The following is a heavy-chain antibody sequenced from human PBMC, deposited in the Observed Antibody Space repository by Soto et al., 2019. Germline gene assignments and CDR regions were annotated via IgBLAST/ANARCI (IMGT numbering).Heavy chain of an antibody. Sequence: SETLSLTCAVYGGPFSGYYWSWIRQPPGKGLEWIGEINHSGSTNYNPSLKSRVTISVDTSKNQFSLKLSSVTAADTAVYYCARHRIDHRNYFNYGMDVWGQGTTATVSS. J-gene: IGHJ6*02. V-gene: IGHV4-34*01. CDR1: GGPFSGYY. CDR3: ARHRIDHRNYFNYGMDV. CDR2: INHSGST. D-gene: IGHD4-4*01.